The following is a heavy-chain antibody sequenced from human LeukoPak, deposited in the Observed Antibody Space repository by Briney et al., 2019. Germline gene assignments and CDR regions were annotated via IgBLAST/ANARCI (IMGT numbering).Heavy chain of an antibody. V-gene: IGHV3-7*04. CDR3: ARAVAAADSY. D-gene: IGHD6-13*01. CDR2: INQDGSKK. Sequence: GSLRLSCTASGLTISTYWMSWVRQAPGKGLEWVANINQDGSKKYYVDSVKGRFTISRDNVKNSVYLQMNSLRAEDTAVYSCARAVAAADSYWGRGTLVTVSS. J-gene: IGHJ4*02. CDR1: GLTISTYW.